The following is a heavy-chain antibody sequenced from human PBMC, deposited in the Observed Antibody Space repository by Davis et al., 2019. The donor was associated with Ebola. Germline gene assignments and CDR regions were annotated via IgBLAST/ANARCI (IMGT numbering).Heavy chain of an antibody. CDR1: GYSFTTYW. CDR3: ARMGKSYYDSLWDY. Sequence: GGSLRLSCKGSGYSFTTYWIAWVRQLPGKGLEWMGIIYPGDFDTRYSPSFRGQVTISADKSFSTAYLQWSGLKASDTAMYYCARMGKSYYDSLWDYWGQGTLVTVSS. CDR2: IYPGDFDT. D-gene: IGHD3-10*01. J-gene: IGHJ4*02. V-gene: IGHV5-51*01.